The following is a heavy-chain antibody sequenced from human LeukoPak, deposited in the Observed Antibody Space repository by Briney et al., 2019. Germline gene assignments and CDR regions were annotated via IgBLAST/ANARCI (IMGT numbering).Heavy chain of an antibody. J-gene: IGHJ2*01. CDR2: INHSGST. D-gene: IGHD4-23*01. CDR3: ARDYGGVNWYFDL. CDR1: GGSFSGYY. Sequence: SEALSLTCAVYGGSFSGYYWSWIRQPPGKGLEWIGEINHSGSTNYNPSLKSRVTISVDRSKNQFSLKLGSVTAADTALYYCARDYGGVNWYFDLWGRGTLVTVSS. V-gene: IGHV4-34*01.